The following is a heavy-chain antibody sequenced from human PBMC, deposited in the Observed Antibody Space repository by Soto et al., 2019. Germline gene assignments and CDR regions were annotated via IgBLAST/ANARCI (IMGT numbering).Heavy chain of an antibody. J-gene: IGHJ4*02. D-gene: IGHD3-9*01. CDR3: ARISWHFDILTGYDY. CDR2: IFSNDEK. Sequence: QVTLKESGPVLVNPTETLTLTCTVSGFSLSNARMGVSWIRQPPGKALEWLAHIFSNDEKSYSTSLKSRLTISKDTSKSQVVLTMTNMDPVDTATYYCARISWHFDILTGYDYWGQGTLVTVSS. CDR1: GFSLSNARMG. V-gene: IGHV2-26*01.